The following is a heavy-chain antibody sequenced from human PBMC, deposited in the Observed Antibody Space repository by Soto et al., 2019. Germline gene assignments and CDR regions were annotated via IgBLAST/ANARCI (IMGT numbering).Heavy chain of an antibody. J-gene: IGHJ5*02. Sequence: QSGNTNCNPSLKSRVTISADTSKNQFSLKLSSVTAADTAVYYCARGRVDIAAASNWFDPWGQGTLVTVSS. D-gene: IGHD6-13*01. V-gene: IGHV4-34*13. CDR2: QSGNT. CDR3: ARGRVDIAAASNWFDP.